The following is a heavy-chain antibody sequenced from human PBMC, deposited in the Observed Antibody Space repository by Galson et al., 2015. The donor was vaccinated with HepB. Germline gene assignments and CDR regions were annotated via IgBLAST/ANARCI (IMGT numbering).Heavy chain of an antibody. CDR3: AREGLFRYFDY. V-gene: IGHV3-30*04. CDR2: ISYDGSNK. J-gene: IGHJ4*02. CDR1: GFTFSSYA. Sequence: SLRLSCAASGFTFSSYAMHWVRQAPGKGLEWVAVISYDGSNKYYADSVKGRFTISRDNSKNTLYLQMNSLRAEDAAVYYCAREGLFRYFDYWGQGTLVTVSS. D-gene: IGHD2-21*01.